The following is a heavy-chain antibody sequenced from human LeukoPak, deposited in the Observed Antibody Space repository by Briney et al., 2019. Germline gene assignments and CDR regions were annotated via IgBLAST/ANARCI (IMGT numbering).Heavy chain of an antibody. D-gene: IGHD3-22*01. CDR2: IIPIFGIA. V-gene: IGHV1-69*04. J-gene: IGHJ3*02. Sequence: SVKVSCKASGGTFSSYAIGWVRQAPGQGLEWMGRIIPIFGIANYAQKFQGRVTITADKSTSTAYMELSSQRSEDTAVYYCAREAYYDSSGYYDAFDIWGQGTMVTVSS. CDR1: GGTFSSYA. CDR3: AREAYYDSSGYYDAFDI.